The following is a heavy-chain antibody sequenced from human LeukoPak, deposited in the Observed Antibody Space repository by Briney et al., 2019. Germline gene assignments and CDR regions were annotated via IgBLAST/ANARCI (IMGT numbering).Heavy chain of an antibody. V-gene: IGHV3-23*01. Sequence: GGSLRLSCAASGFTFSRYAMSWVRQAPGKGLEWVPGISGSGGSTYYGDSVKGRFTISRDNSKNTLYLQMNSLRVEDTAIYYCAKDLKPVVESAAIRGYLDYWGQGTLV. CDR3: AKDLKPVVESAAIRGYLDY. CDR2: ISGSGGST. CDR1: GFTFSRYA. D-gene: IGHD2-2*02. J-gene: IGHJ4*02.